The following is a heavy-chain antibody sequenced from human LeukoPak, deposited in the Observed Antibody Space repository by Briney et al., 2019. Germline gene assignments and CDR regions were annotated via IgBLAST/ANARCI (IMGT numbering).Heavy chain of an antibody. CDR2: IYYSGST. J-gene: IGHJ6*02. D-gene: IGHD2-2*03. Sequence: SETLSLTCTVSGDSIKNYYWIWIRQSPGQGLEWIGYIYYSGSTYYNPSLKSRVTMSVDTSKNQFSLKLNSVTAADTAVYYCARAGYCSSTSCQWVPLVWGQGTTVTVSS. CDR1: GDSIKNYY. V-gene: IGHV4-59*01. CDR3: ARAGYCSSTSCQWVPLV.